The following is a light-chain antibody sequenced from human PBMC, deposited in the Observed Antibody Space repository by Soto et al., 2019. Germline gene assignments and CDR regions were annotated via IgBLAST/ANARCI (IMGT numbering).Light chain of an antibody. V-gene: IGLV2-14*01. CDR1: SSDVGGYDY. Sequence: QSVLTQPASVSGSPGQSIAISCTGTSSDVGGYDYVSWYQQQPDKAPKLMIYEVTKWPSGVSNRFSGSKSGNTASLTISGLQAEDEADYYCSSHTSGSTRVFGTGTKVTVL. J-gene: IGLJ1*01. CDR3: SSHTSGSTRV. CDR2: EVT.